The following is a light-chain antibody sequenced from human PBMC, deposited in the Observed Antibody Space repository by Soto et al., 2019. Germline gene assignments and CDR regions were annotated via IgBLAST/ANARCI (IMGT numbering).Light chain of an antibody. J-gene: IGLJ3*02. CDR3: QAYDNSLSAWV. CDR1: SSNIGAGYD. CDR2: GND. Sequence: QSVLTQPPSVSGAPGQRVTISCSGSSSNIGAGYDVHWYQQVPGAAPKLLIFGNDNRPSGVPDRFSGSKSGTSASLAITGLQAEDEADYYCQAYDNSLSAWVCGGGTKVTVL. V-gene: IGLV1-40*01.